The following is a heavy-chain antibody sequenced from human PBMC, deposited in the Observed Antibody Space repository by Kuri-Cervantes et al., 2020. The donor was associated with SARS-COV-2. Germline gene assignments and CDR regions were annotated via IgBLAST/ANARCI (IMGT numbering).Heavy chain of an antibody. CDR1: GFTFSSYA. Sequence: GGSLRLSCAASGFTFSSYAMHWVRQAPGKGLEWVAVISYDGSNKYYADSVKGRFTISRDNSKNTLYLQMNSLRAEDTAVYYCARDRVVEAFDIWGQGTMVTDSS. D-gene: IGHD2-15*01. CDR3: ARDRVVEAFDI. J-gene: IGHJ3*02. V-gene: IGHV3-30-3*01. CDR2: ISYDGSNK.